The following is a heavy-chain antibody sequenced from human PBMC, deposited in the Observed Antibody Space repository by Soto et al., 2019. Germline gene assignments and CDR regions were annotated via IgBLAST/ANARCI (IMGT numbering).Heavy chain of an antibody. CDR3: SKAMIGSYDSDAFDV. V-gene: IGHV3-30*18. D-gene: IGHD3-22*01. Sequence: GGSLRLSCAASGFSFSRYGVHWVRQAPGKGLEWVAVISYDESTTFYADSVKGRFTISRDNSKNTLFLQMNSLRPEDTAVYYCSKAMIGSYDSDAFDVWGQGTMVTVSS. CDR1: GFSFSRYG. CDR2: ISYDESTT. J-gene: IGHJ3*01.